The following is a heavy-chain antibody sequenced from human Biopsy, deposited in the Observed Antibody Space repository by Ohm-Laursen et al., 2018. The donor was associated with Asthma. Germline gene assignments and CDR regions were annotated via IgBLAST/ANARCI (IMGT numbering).Heavy chain of an antibody. D-gene: IGHD3-22*01. CDR1: GLKFDEYT. Sequence: SLRLSCTASGLKFDEYTMHWVRQAPGKGLGWVSGISWNSATIGYADSVEGRFTISRDNAKNSVFLHMDSLRPEDTAFYYCAKVRSDWVITESFDYWGQGVLVTVSS. V-gene: IGHV3-9*01. J-gene: IGHJ4*02. CDR3: AKVRSDWVITESFDY. CDR2: ISWNSATI.